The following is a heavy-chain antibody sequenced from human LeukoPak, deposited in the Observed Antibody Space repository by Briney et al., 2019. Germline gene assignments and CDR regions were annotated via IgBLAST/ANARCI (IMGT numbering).Heavy chain of an antibody. Sequence: QSGRSLRLSCAASGFTFSSYAMHWVRQAPGKGLEWVAVISYDGSNKYYADSVKGRFTISRDNSKNTLYLQMNSLRAEDTAVYYCARIRFGGASDFDYWGQGTLVTVSS. J-gene: IGHJ4*02. V-gene: IGHV3-30-3*01. CDR2: ISYDGSNK. CDR1: GFTFSSYA. D-gene: IGHD3-10*01. CDR3: ARIRFGGASDFDY.